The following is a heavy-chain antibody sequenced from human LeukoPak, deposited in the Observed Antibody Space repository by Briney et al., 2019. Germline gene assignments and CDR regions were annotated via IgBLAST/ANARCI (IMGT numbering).Heavy chain of an antibody. Sequence: SETLSLTCTVSGGSITSSIYYWGCIRQPPGKGLEWIGTIYYSGSTYYNLSLKSRVTISVDTSKNQFSLKLSSVTAADTAVYYCARVFDHWGQGTLVTVSS. J-gene: IGHJ4*02. CDR2: IYYSGST. CDR3: ARVFDH. CDR1: GGSITSSIYY. V-gene: IGHV4-39*07.